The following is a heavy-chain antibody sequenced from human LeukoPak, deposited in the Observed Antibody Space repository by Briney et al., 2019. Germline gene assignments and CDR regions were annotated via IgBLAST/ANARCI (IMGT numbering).Heavy chain of an antibody. CDR3: VRFAAGPDPYYP. Sequence: ASVKVSCKVSGYTLTELSMHWVRQAPGKGLEWMGGFDPEDGETIYTQNFQGRVIMTEDTSTDTAYMELNNLTSEDTAVYYCVRFAAGPDPYYPWGQGTLVTVSS. CDR2: FDPEDGET. CDR1: GYTLTELS. V-gene: IGHV1-24*01. D-gene: IGHD6-25*01. J-gene: IGHJ5*02.